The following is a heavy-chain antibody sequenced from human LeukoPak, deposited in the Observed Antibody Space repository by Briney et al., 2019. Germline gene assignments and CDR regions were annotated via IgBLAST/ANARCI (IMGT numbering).Heavy chain of an antibody. CDR1: ESTFITYA. J-gene: IGHJ4*02. Sequence: GGSLRLSCAASESTFITYAMNWVRQAPGKGLEWVATISGSGRSTYYADFVKGRFTISRDNSKHTLFLQMASLRAEDTAVYYCVKASSSSWSSFDYWGQGTLVTVSS. CDR2: ISGSGRST. D-gene: IGHD6-13*01. V-gene: IGHV3-23*01. CDR3: VKASSSSWSSFDY.